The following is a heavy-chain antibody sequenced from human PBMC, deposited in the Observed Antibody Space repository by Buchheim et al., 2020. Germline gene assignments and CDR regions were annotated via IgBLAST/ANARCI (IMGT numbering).Heavy chain of an antibody. CDR1: GFTFSNSA. CDR3: AKEEVPNDY. Sequence: EAQLLESGGGLVQPGGSLRLSCAVSGFTFSNSAMTWVRQAPGKGLEWVSAISRSGDTTYYADSVMGRFTISRDTSKNTLYLQMSSLRVDDTAVYYCAKEEVPNDYWGLGT. J-gene: IGHJ4*02. V-gene: IGHV3-23*01. CDR2: ISRSGDTT.